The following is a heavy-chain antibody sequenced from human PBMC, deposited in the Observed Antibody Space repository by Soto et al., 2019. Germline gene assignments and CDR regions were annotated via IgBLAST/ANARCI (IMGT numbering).Heavy chain of an antibody. CDR2: ISYDGGVA. Sequence: QVQLVESGGGVVQPGRSLRLSCAASGFTFNTYGMHWVRQAPGKGLEWLAVISYDGGVAYYADSVQGRFTISRDNSKNTLYLQMNSLRPEGTAMYYCARDSIMEYGNWFDPWGQGTLVTVSS. J-gene: IGHJ5*02. CDR1: GFTFNTYG. V-gene: IGHV3-30*03. CDR3: ARDSIMEYGNWFDP. D-gene: IGHD3-16*01.